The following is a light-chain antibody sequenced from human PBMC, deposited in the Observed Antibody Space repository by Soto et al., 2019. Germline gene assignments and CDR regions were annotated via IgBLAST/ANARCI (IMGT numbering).Light chain of an antibody. Sequence: EIVMTQSPATLSVSPGERVTLSCRASQSVSSRLAWYQHIPGQAPRLLIYGASNRATGITARFSGSGSGTEFTLTISSLQSGDFALYYCQQYNSWPPYTFGQGTKLEIK. CDR2: GAS. CDR3: QQYNSWPPYT. J-gene: IGKJ2*01. CDR1: QSVSSR. V-gene: IGKV3-15*01.